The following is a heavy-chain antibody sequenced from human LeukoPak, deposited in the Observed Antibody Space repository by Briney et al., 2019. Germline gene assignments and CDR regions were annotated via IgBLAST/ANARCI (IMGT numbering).Heavy chain of an antibody. CDR1: GGSISSGGYY. V-gene: IGHV4-31*03. CDR3: ARFRPANAYGSGSYSEGDAFDI. J-gene: IGHJ3*02. D-gene: IGHD3-10*01. Sequence: SETLSLTCTVSGGSISSGGYYWSWIRQHPGKGLEWIGYIYYSGSTYYNPSLKSRVTISVDTSKNQFSLKLSSVTAADTAGYYCARFRPANAYGSGSYSEGDAFDIWGQGTMVTVSS. CDR2: IYYSGST.